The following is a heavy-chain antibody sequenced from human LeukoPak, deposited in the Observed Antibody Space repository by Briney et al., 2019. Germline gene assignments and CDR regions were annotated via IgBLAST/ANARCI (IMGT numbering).Heavy chain of an antibody. D-gene: IGHD3-10*02. V-gene: IGHV4-59*08. CDR1: GASISTYY. CDR2: IYVSDST. CDR3: ARQMFLGGMYV. J-gene: IGHJ6*02. Sequence: PSETLSLTCTVSGASISTYYCCWIRHPPPPGLERNGYIYVSDSTSSNYSLNRRATISIDMSKTQFSLKLNPMSAAAAAASFYARQMFLGGMYVWGHGTTVAASS.